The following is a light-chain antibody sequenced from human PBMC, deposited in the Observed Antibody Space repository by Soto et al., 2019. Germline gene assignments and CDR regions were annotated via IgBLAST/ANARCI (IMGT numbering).Light chain of an antibody. J-gene: IGKJ4*01. CDR3: QQHNDWPLT. V-gene: IGKV3-15*01. CDR1: QSVSNN. CDR2: GAT. Sequence: EIVMTQSPATLSVSPGERVTLSCRASQSVSNNLAWYQQKPGQAPTLLIYGATATAAGIPATFSGSGSGSESPLTISSLQSEDFAVYYCQQHNDWPLTFGGGTKVEIK.